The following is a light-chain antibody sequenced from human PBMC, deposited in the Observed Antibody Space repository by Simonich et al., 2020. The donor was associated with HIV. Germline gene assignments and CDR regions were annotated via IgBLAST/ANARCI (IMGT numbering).Light chain of an antibody. CDR3: CSYAGGSTWV. CDR2: EGS. J-gene: IGLJ3*02. V-gene: IGLV2-23*01. Sequence: QSALTQPRSVSGSPGQSITISCTGTSSDVGSYNVVSWYQKHPGKAPKIMIYEGSKRPSGVSNRFSGSKSGNTASLTISGLQAEDEADYYCCSYAGGSTWVFGGGTKLTVL. CDR1: SSDVGSYNV.